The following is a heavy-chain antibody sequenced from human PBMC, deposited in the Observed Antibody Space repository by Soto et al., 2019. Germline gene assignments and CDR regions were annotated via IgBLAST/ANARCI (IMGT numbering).Heavy chain of an antibody. CDR1: GFIFKMYW. CDR3: TRGPRPISTGTGAY. D-gene: IGHD3-10*01. V-gene: IGHV3-74*01. J-gene: IGHJ4*02. Sequence: GGSLRLSCAASGFIFKMYWMHWVRQSPGKGLVWISRIYNDGTYSDYADSVRGRFTISRDNANDTLYLQMNNLRAEDSGLYYCTRGPRPISTGTGAYWGQGTQVTVSS. CDR2: IYNDGTYS.